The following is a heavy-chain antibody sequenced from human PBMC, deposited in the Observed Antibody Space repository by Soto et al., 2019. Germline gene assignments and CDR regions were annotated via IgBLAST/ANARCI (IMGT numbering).Heavy chain of an antibody. CDR1: GYTFRNYA. CDR3: ARDAAFWSGRNLNWFDS. V-gene: IGHV1-18*04. Sequence: QVHLVQSGAEVKEPGASVKVSCKASGYTFRNYAITWVRQALGQGLEWMGWINTYKGDTNYAHKFQGRVTMTTDTSTSTAYMELRSLRSDDTAIYYCARDAAFWSGRNLNWFDSWGQGTLVTVSS. J-gene: IGHJ5*01. D-gene: IGHD3-3*01. CDR2: INTYKGDT.